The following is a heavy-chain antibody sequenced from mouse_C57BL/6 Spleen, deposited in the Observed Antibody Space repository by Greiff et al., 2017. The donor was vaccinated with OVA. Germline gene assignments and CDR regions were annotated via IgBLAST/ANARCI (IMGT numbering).Heavy chain of an antibody. D-gene: IGHD3-1*01. CDR3: ARGAICTHFDY. V-gene: IGHV1-9*01. Sequence: VHLVESGAELMKPGASVKLSCKASGYTFTGYWIEWVKQRPGHGLEWIGEILPGSGSTNYNEKFTGKATFTADTSSNTAYMQLSSLTTEDSSIYYCARGAICTHFDYWGQGTTLTVSS. CDR1: GYTFTGYW. J-gene: IGHJ2*01. CDR2: ILPGSGST.